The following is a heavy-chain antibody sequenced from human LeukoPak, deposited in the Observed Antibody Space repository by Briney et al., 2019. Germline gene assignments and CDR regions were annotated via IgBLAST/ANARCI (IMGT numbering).Heavy chain of an antibody. V-gene: IGHV5-51*01. J-gene: IGHJ5*02. CDR2: IYPGDSDT. CDR3: ASLRSSGHIHNWFDP. Sequence: GESLKISCQASGYSFTSSWIGWARQMPGKGLEWMGIIYPGDSDTRYSPSFQGQVTISADKSISTAYLQWSSLKASDTAMYYCASLRSSGHIHNWFDPWGQGTLVTVSS. D-gene: IGHD3-22*01. CDR1: GYSFTSSW.